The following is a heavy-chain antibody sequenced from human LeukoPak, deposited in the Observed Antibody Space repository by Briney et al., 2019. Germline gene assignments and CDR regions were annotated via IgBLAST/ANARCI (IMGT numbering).Heavy chain of an antibody. D-gene: IGHD5-18*01. Sequence: KSSETLSLTCTVSGGSISSYYWSWIRQPPGKGLEWIGYIYYSGSTNYNPSLKSRVTISVDTSKNQFSLKLSSVTAADTAVYYCARDRYSYGHNNYYYYGMDVWGKGTTVTVFS. CDR1: GGSISSYY. CDR3: ARDRYSYGHNNYYYYGMDV. CDR2: IYYSGST. J-gene: IGHJ6*04. V-gene: IGHV4-59*01.